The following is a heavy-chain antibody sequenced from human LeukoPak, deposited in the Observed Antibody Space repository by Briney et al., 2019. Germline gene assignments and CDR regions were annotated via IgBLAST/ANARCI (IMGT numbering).Heavy chain of an antibody. CDR2: IYYTGIT. J-gene: IGHJ4*02. V-gene: IGHV4-59*12. D-gene: IGHD3-22*01. Sequence: SETLSLTCTVSGGSISGYYWSWIRQPPGKRLEWIGQIYYTGITKYNPSLKSRVTISVDTSKNQFSLKLSSVTAADTAVYYCATNYYDSSAYGYWGQGTLVTVSS. CDR1: GGSISGYY. CDR3: ATNYYDSSAYGY.